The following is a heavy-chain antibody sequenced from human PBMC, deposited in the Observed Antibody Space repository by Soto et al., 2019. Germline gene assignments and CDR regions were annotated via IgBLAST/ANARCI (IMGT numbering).Heavy chain of an antibody. Sequence: SSETLSLTCAVYGGSFSGYFWSWIRQPPGKGLEWIGEINHSGTTNYNPSLKSRVTISVDTSKNQLSLKLSSVTAADSAVYYCARGLAGRSSSWYDYWGQGXLVTVYS. CDR2: INHSGTT. CDR1: GGSFSGYF. CDR3: ARGLAGRSSSWYDY. D-gene: IGHD6-13*01. V-gene: IGHV4-34*01. J-gene: IGHJ4*02.